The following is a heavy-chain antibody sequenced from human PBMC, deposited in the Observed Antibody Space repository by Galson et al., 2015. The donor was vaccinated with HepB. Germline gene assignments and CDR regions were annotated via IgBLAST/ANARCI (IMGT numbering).Heavy chain of an antibody. D-gene: IGHD2-15*01. CDR3: ARGRRRASVVVVGARANTGSIGMDV. V-gene: IGHV4-34*01. CDR2: INDSGST. Sequence: ETLSLTCAVYGGSFSGYYWIWIRQPPGKGLEWIGEINDSGSTNYNPSLKSRVTISVDTSKNQFSLKLSSVTAADQAVYYCARGRRRASVVVVGARANTGSIGMDVWGQGTTVTVSS. CDR1: GGSFSGYY. J-gene: IGHJ6*02.